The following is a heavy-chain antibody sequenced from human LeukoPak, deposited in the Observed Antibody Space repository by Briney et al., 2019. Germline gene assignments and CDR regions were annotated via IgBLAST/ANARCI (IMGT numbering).Heavy chain of an antibody. CDR3: ARHVEVASVITCGGVTDY. J-gene: IGHJ4*02. Sequence: SSDTLSLTCTVSGGSIASSTHYWAWIRQPPGRGLEWICNVYYGGNTHYNPSFKSRATMSVFTPQDQFSVRLHSVTGAGTAVYYWARHVEVASVITCGGVTDYCGQGLLVTVSA. D-gene: IGHD3-16*01. CDR2: VYYGGNT. CDR1: GGSIASSTHY. V-gene: IGHV4-39*01.